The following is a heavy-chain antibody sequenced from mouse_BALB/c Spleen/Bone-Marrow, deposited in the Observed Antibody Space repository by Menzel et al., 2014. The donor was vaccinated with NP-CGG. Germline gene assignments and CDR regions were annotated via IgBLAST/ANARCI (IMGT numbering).Heavy chain of an antibody. Sequence: QVQLQQSGAELMKPGASVKISCKATGYTFSSYWIEWVKQRPGHGLEWIGEILPGCGGTNYNDKFKGKATFTADTSSNRAYMKHSSLISEDSAVYYCSRTGDYNQNYWGQGTLVTVSA. D-gene: IGHD2-4*01. J-gene: IGHJ3*01. CDR3: SRTGDYNQNY. CDR1: GYTFSSYW. V-gene: IGHV1-9*01. CDR2: ILPGCGGT.